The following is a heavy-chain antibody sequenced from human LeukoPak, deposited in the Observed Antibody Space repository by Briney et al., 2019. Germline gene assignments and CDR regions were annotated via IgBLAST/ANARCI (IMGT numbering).Heavy chain of an antibody. J-gene: IGHJ4*02. CDR3: ARGGYRPFDY. CDR1: GGSFSGYY. Sequence: SETLSLTCAVYGGSFSGYYWSWIRQPPGRGLEWIGEINHSGSTNYNPSLKSRVTISVDTSKNQFSLKLSSVTAADTAVYYCARGGYRPFDYWGQGTLVTVSS. CDR2: INHSGST. D-gene: IGHD2-15*01. V-gene: IGHV4-34*01.